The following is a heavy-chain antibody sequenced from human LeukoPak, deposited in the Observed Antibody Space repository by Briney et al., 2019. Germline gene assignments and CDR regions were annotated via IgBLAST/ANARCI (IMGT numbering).Heavy chain of an antibody. CDR1: GFTFSSYW. CDR2: IKTDGSST. Sequence: GGSLRLSCAASGFTFSSYWMDCVRQAPGKGLVWFSRIKTDGSSTRYADSVKGRFTISRDNAKNTLDLQMSGLRAEDTAVYYCARVDCCGASCYFDYWGQGTLVTVSS. V-gene: IGHV3-74*01. D-gene: IGHD2-15*01. J-gene: IGHJ4*02. CDR3: ARVDCCGASCYFDY.